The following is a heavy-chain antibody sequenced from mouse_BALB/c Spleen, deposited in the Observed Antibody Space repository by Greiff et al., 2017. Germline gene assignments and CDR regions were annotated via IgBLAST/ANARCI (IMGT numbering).Heavy chain of an antibody. CDR2: ISSGGST. CDR3: ASRGEVYGNYVGAWFAY. Sequence: EVHLVESGGGLVKPGGSLKLSCAASGFTFSSYAMSWVRQTPEKRLEWVASISSGGSTYYPDSVKGRFTISRDNARNILYLQMSSLRSEDTAMYYCASRGEVYGNYVGAWFAYWGQGTLVTVSA. D-gene: IGHD2-1*01. V-gene: IGHV5-6-5*01. CDR1: GFTFSSYA. J-gene: IGHJ3*01.